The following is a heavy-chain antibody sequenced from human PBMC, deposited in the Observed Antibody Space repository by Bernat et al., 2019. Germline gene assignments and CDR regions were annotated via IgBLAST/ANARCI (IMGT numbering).Heavy chain of an antibody. D-gene: IGHD5-12*01. Sequence: QVQLVESGGGVVQPGRSLRLSCAASGFTFSSYGMHWVRQAPGNGLEWVAVISYDGSNKYYADSVKGRFTISRDNSKNTLYLQMNSLRAEDTAVYYCAKAEGYSGYDPPADYWGQGTLVTVSS. CDR3: AKAEGYSGYDPPADY. J-gene: IGHJ4*02. CDR1: GFTFSSYG. V-gene: IGHV3-30*18. CDR2: ISYDGSNK.